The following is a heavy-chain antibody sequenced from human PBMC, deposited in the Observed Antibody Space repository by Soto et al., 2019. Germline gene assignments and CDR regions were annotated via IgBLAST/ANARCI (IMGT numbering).Heavy chain of an antibody. J-gene: IGHJ4*02. CDR3: AREPTRRGSPVDY. CDR2: IWYDGSNK. CDR1: GFTFSSYG. D-gene: IGHD1-26*01. Sequence: QVQLVESGGGVVQPGRSLRLSCAASGFTFSSYGMHWVRQAPGKGLEWVAVIWYDGSNKYYADSVKGRFTISRDNSKNTLYLQMNSLRAEDTAVYYCAREPTRRGSPVDYWGQGTLVTVSS. V-gene: IGHV3-33*01.